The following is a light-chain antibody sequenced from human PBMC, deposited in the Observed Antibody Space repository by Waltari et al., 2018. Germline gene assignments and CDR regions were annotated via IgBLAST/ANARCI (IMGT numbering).Light chain of an antibody. V-gene: IGKV1-5*01. J-gene: IGKJ1*01. CDR1: RDISTK. Sequence: DILMTQSPPTLSASMGDRVTITCRASRDISTKLAWYQQKPGRAPKLLIYNASSLESGVPSRFSGSGSGTEFTLTISTLQPDDFATYYCQEYVDDLWTFGQGTKVEIK. CDR3: QEYVDDLWT. CDR2: NAS.